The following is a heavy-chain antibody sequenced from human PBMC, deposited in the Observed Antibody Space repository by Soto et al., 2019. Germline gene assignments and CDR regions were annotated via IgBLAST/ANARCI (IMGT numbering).Heavy chain of an antibody. V-gene: IGHV4-4*02. D-gene: IGHD6-19*01. CDR3: ARAGDSSGPVALGY. CDR2: IFHGGST. J-gene: IGHJ4*02. CDR1: GASIRSNNW. Sequence: PSETLSLTCAVSGASIRSNNWWSWVRQPPGKGLEWIGEIFHGGSTYYNPSLKTRLTISVDKSKNQFSLKLTSVTAADTAVYYCARAGDSSGPVALGYWGQGTLVTVSS.